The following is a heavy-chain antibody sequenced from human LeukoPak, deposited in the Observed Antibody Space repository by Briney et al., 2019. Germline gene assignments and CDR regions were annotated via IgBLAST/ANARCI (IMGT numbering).Heavy chain of an antibody. D-gene: IGHD3-22*01. CDR2: ISGGGGST. Sequence: PGGSLRLSCAASGFTFSSYSMNWVRQAPGKGLEWVSSISGGGGSTYYADSVKGRFTISRDNSKNTLFLQMSSLTAGDTAVYYCAKSAYYDSSGFYREYYFDHWGQGTLVTVSS. CDR1: GFTFSSYS. V-gene: IGHV3-23*01. CDR3: AKSAYYDSSGFYREYYFDH. J-gene: IGHJ4*02.